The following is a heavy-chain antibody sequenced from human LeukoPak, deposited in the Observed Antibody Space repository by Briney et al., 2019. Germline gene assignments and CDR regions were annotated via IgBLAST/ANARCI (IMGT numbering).Heavy chain of an antibody. Sequence: SVKVSCKASGGTFSSYAISWVRQAPGQGLEWMGRIIPIFGIANYAQKFQGRVTITADKSTSTAYMELSSLRSEDTAVYYYARGGVVPAAIYEDVWGQGTTVTVSS. CDR1: GGTFSSYA. J-gene: IGHJ6*02. D-gene: IGHD2-2*01. V-gene: IGHV1-69*04. CDR2: IIPIFGIA. CDR3: ARGGVVPAAIYEDV.